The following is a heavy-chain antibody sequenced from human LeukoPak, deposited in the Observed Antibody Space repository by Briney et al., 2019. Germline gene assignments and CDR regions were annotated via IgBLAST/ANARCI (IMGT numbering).Heavy chain of an antibody. CDR3: VKGLRSYGYSLFDY. J-gene: IGHJ4*02. V-gene: IGHV3-23*01. Sequence: GGSLRLSCVASGFTFSNHAMNWVRQAPGEGLEWVSVISGGGETSYYADSVKGRFTISRDNSKNTIYLQMNSLGAEDTAVYYCVKGLRSYGYSLFDYWGQGSLVTASS. D-gene: IGHD5-18*01. CDR2: ISGGGETS. CDR1: GFTFSNHA.